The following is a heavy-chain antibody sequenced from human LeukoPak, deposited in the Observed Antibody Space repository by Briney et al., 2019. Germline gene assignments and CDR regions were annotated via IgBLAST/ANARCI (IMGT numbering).Heavy chain of an antibody. Sequence: PSETLSLTCSVSGGSISSSSHYWVWIRQPPGRGLEWIGNIYYSGSTYYSPSLKSRVIMSVDTSKNQFSLRLSSATAADTAVYCCARYSSSSGWFDPWGQGTLVTVSS. CDR1: GGSISSSSHY. CDR3: ARYSSSSGWFDP. D-gene: IGHD6-6*01. V-gene: IGHV4-39*01. J-gene: IGHJ5*02. CDR2: IYYSGST.